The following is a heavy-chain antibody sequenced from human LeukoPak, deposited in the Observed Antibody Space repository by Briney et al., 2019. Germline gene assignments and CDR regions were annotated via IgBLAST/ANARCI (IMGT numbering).Heavy chain of an antibody. CDR3: TRAYEDYYDSSGYYPVDY. CDR1: GFTFGDYA. Sequence: GGSLRLSCTASGFTFGDYAMSWFRQAPGKGLEWVGFIRSKAYGGTTEYAASVKGRFTISRDDSKSIAYLQMNSLKTEDTAVYYCTRAYEDYYDSSGYYPVDYWGQGTLVTVSS. D-gene: IGHD3-22*01. V-gene: IGHV3-49*03. CDR2: IRSKAYGGTT. J-gene: IGHJ4*02.